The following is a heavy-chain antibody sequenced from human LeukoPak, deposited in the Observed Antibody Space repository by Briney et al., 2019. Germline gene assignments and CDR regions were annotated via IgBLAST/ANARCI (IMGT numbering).Heavy chain of an antibody. CDR1: GGSISSSNW. D-gene: IGHD3-22*01. CDR3: ARVRDDYYDSSGYYQRPFDI. V-gene: IGHV4-4*02. CDR2: IYHSGST. J-gene: IGHJ3*02. Sequence: SETLSLTCAVSGGSISSSNWWSWVRQPPGKGLEWIGEIYHSGSTNYNPSLKSRVTISVDKSKNQFSLKLSSVTAADTAVYYCARVRDDYYDSSGYYQRPFDIWGQGTIVTVSS.